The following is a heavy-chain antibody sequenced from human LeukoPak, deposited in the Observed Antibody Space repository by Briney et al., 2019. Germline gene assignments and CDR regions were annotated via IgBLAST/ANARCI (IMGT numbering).Heavy chain of an antibody. Sequence: PGRSLRLSCAASGFTFSSYGMHWVRQAPGKGLEWVVVIWYDGSNKYYADSVKGRFTISRDNSKNTLYLQMNSLRAEDTAVYYCAKDVEDFWSGYLDYWGQGTLVTVSS. V-gene: IGHV3-33*06. CDR1: GFTFSSYG. CDR2: IWYDGSNK. D-gene: IGHD3-3*01. CDR3: AKDVEDFWSGYLDY. J-gene: IGHJ4*02.